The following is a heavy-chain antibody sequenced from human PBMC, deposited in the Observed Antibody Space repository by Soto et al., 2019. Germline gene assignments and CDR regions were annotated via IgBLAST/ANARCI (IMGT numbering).Heavy chain of an antibody. CDR1: GFNFSSYA. CDR3: AKDSCRSTSCAADY. Sequence: PGGSLRLSCAASGFNFSSYAMNWVRQAPGRGLEWVSYISSSSETIYYADSVKGRLTISRDNAKKPLYLQMNSLRDEDTAVYYCAKDSCRSTSCAADYWGQGTLVTVS. D-gene: IGHD2-2*01. J-gene: IGHJ4*02. CDR2: ISSSSETI. V-gene: IGHV3-48*02.